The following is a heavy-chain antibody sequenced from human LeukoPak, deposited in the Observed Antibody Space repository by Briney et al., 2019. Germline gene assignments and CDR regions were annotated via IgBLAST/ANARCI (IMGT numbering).Heavy chain of an antibody. CDR1: GFTFSSYS. V-gene: IGHV3-21*01. J-gene: IGHJ4*02. D-gene: IGHD3-22*01. Sequence: GGSLRLSCAASGFTFSSYSMNWVRQAPGKGLEWVSSMSSGSSYTYYADSVKGRFTISRDNAKNSLYLQMNSLRAEDTAVYYCAGVGDSSGYYIAYWGQGTLVTVSS. CDR2: MSSGSSYT. CDR3: AGVGDSSGYYIAY.